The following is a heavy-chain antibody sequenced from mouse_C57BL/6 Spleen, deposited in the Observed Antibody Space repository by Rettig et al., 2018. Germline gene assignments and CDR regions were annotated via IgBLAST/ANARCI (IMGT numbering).Heavy chain of an antibody. CDR2: GGT. V-gene: IGHV1-15*01. J-gene: IGHJ4*01. Sequence: GGTAYNQKFKGKAILTADKSSSTAYMELRSLTSEDSAVYYCTRWRIYYYYYAMDYWGQGTSVTVSS. D-gene: IGHD2-1*01. CDR3: TRWRIYYYYYAMDY.